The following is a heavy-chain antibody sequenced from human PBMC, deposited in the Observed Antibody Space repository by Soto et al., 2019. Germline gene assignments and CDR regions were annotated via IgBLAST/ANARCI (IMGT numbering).Heavy chain of an antibody. Sequence: GGSLRLSCAASGFTFSSYSMNWVRQAPGKGLEWVSSISSSSSYIYYADSVKGRFTISRDNAKNSLYLQMNSLRAEDTAVYYCARDREDILTGYYTTIYFDYWGQGTLVTVSS. J-gene: IGHJ4*02. CDR2: ISSSSSYI. V-gene: IGHV3-21*01. CDR3: ARDREDILTGYYTTIYFDY. CDR1: GFTFSSYS. D-gene: IGHD3-9*01.